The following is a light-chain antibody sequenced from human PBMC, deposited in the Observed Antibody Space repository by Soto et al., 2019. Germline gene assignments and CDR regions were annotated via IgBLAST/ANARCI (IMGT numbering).Light chain of an antibody. CDR1: QTISSW. J-gene: IGKJ1*01. CDR2: KAS. CDR3: QQYDNASWT. V-gene: IGKV1-5*03. Sequence: DIQMTQSPSTLSACVGDRVNITCRASQTISSWLAWYQQKPGKAPNLLIYKASTLKSGVPSRFSGSGSGTEFTLTISSLQPDDFATYYCQQYDNASWTFGQGTKVEIK.